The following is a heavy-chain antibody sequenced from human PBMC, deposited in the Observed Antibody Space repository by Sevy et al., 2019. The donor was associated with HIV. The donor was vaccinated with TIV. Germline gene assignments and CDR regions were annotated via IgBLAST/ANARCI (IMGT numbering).Heavy chain of an antibody. CDR2: LWNGGSNK. CDR1: GFAFTSYG. V-gene: IGHV3-33*06. CDR3: AKDNFSTCRDGYNYLFDY. D-gene: IGHD5-12*01. Sequence: GGSLRLSCAASGFAFTSYGMHWVRQATGKGLEWVAVLWNGGSNKSYADAVKGRFTISWDNSKNKLYLQMNSLRAEETAVYYCAKDNFSTCRDGYNYLFDYWGQGTLVTFSS. J-gene: IGHJ4*02.